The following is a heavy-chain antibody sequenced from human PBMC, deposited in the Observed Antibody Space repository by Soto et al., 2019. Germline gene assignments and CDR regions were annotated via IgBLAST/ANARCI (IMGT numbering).Heavy chain of an antibody. Sequence: GSLRLSCTASGFTFGNYAMGWFRQAPGKGLEWVGFIRSKAYGGTTEYAASVKGRFTISRDDSKSIAYLQMNSLKTEDTAVYYCTREGAIAASDAFDIWGQGTMVTVSS. J-gene: IGHJ3*02. CDR3: TREGAIAASDAFDI. D-gene: IGHD6-13*01. CDR2: IRSKAYGGTT. CDR1: GFTFGNYA. V-gene: IGHV3-49*03.